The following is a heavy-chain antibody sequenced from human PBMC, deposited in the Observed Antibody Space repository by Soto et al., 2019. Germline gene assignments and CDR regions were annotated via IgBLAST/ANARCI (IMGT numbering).Heavy chain of an antibody. CDR2: IYYSGST. J-gene: IGHJ4*02. CDR1: GGSISSSSYY. CDR3: ARIGYCSGGSCYSAAKYSSGGGAFDY. Sequence: QLQLQESGPGLVKPSETLSLTCTVSGGSISSSSYYWGWIRQPPGKGLEWIGSIYYSGSTYYNPSLKSRVTLSVDTSNTQFSLKLSSVTAADTAVYYCARIGYCSGGSCYSAAKYSSGGGAFDYWGQGTLVTVSS. D-gene: IGHD2-15*01. V-gene: IGHV4-39*01.